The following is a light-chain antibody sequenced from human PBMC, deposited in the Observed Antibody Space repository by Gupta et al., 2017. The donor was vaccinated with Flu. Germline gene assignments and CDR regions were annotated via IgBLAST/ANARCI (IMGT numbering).Light chain of an antibody. CDR1: SSNIGAGYD. V-gene: IGLV1-40*01. Sequence: CVLTHPPSVSGAQGQRVTIYCSGHSSNIGAGYDVHWYHQLHGTHPKLLIYGTSNRPSGVPDRFSGAKSGTSASLAITGLQAEDDADYYCQSYDSSLSASVFGGGTKLTVL. CDR3: QSYDSSLSASV. J-gene: IGLJ3*02. CDR2: GTS.